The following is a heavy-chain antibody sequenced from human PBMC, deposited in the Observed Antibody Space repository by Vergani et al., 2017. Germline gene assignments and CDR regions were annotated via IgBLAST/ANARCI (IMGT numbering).Heavy chain of an antibody. CDR3: VRDRCSGPCFRSKWFDS. Sequence: EVQLVESGGGLIHPGGSLRLSCEGSGFSFSGYWMHWVRHSPEKGLVCVSRIKSDGSITNYADSVKGRFTISRDNAKNTLYLEMNSLRGDDTAIYYCVRDRCSGPCFRSKWFDSWGQGTLVTVSS. CDR1: GFSFSGYW. CDR2: IKSDGSIT. V-gene: IGHV3-74*01. J-gene: IGHJ5*01. D-gene: IGHD5-12*01.